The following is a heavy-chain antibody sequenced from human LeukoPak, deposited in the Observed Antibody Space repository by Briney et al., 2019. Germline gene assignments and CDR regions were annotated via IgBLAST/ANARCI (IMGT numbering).Heavy chain of an antibody. V-gene: IGHV1-2*06. CDR3: ASSLCGWYCFDY. D-gene: IGHD6-19*01. CDR2: INPNSGGT. J-gene: IGHJ4*02. Sequence: GASAKVSCKASGYTFTCYYMHWVRQAPGQGLEWMGRINPNSGGTNYAQKFQGRVTMTRDTSISTAYMELSRLRSDDTAVYYCASSLCGWYCFDYWGQGTLVTVSS. CDR1: GYTFTCYY.